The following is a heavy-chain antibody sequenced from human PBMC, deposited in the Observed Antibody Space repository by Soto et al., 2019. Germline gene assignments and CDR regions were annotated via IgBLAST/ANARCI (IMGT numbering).Heavy chain of an antibody. Sequence: QVQLVESGGGVVQPGRSLRLFCAASGFTFSSYGMHWVRQAPGKGLEWVAVIWYDGSNKYYADSVKGRFTISRDNSKNTLYLQMNSLRAEDTAVYYCARNGLLVVTPVGHYYYFYGMDVWGQGTTVTVSS. CDR2: IWYDGSNK. J-gene: IGHJ6*02. CDR1: GFTFSSYG. D-gene: IGHD2-21*01. CDR3: ARNGLLVVTPVGHYYYFYGMDV. V-gene: IGHV3-33*01.